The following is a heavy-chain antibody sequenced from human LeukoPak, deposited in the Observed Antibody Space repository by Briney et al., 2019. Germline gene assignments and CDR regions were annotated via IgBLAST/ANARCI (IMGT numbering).Heavy chain of an antibody. CDR3: ARDRGAVAATWFDY. Sequence: PGGSLGLSCAASGFTFSGFYMSWIRQAPGKGLEWVSCIGSSSSYTNYADSVKGRFTISRDNAKNSLYLQMDGLRAEDTAVYYCARDRGAVAATWFDYWGQGTPVTVSS. V-gene: IGHV3-11*05. J-gene: IGHJ4*02. CDR2: IGSSSSYT. D-gene: IGHD6-19*01. CDR1: GFTFSGFY.